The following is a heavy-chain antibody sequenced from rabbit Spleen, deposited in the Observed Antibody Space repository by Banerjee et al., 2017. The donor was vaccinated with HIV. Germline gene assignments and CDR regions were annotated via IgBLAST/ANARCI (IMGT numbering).Heavy chain of an antibody. CDR1: GFSFSSSDY. Sequence: QSLEESGGGLVQPEGSLALTCKASGFSFSSSDYICWVRQAPGKGLEWISCIAGSSSGFTYSATWAKGRFTISKTSSTTVTLQMTRLTAADTATYFCARDSSSSFSSYGMDLWGQGTLVTVS. D-gene: IGHD1-1*01. CDR2: IAGSSSGFT. J-gene: IGHJ6*01. CDR3: ARDSSSSFSSYGMDL. V-gene: IGHV1S40*01.